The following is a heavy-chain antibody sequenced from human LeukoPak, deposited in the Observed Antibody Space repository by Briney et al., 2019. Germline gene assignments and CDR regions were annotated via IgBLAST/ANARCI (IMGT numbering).Heavy chain of an antibody. Sequence: PSETLSLTCTVSGGSISSSSYYWGWIRQPPGKGLEWIGSIYYSGSTYYNPSLKSRVTISVDTSKNQFSLKLSSVTAADTAVYYCARGPFSSRSWNSDFDYWGQGTLVTVSS. J-gene: IGHJ4*02. V-gene: IGHV4-39*07. CDR1: GGSISSSSYY. CDR3: ARGPFSSRSWNSDFDY. D-gene: IGHD1-7*01. CDR2: IYYSGST.